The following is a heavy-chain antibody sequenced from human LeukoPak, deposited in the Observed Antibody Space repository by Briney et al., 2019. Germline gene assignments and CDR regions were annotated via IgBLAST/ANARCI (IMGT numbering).Heavy chain of an antibody. D-gene: IGHD6-19*01. CDR2: IYHSGST. Sequence: SETLSLTCAVSGYSISSGHYWGWIRQPPGKGLEWIGSIYHSGSTYYNPSLKSRITISIDTSKNQFSLKLSSVTAADTAVYYCARGEYSSGWYFDYWGQGTLVTVSS. J-gene: IGHJ4*02. CDR1: GYSISSGHY. CDR3: ARGEYSSGWYFDY. V-gene: IGHV4-38-2*01.